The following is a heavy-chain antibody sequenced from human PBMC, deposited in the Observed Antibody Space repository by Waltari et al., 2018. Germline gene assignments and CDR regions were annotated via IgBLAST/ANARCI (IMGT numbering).Heavy chain of an antibody. Sequence: QLQLQESGPGLVKPSETLSLTCTVSGGSISSSSYYWGWIRQPPGKGLEWIGSIYYSGTTSYNPSLKSGGTISVGTSKNQFSLKLSSVTAADTAVYYCARDNRQIAAGTDYYFDYWGQGTLVTVSS. CDR3: ARDNRQIAAGTDYYFDY. J-gene: IGHJ4*02. D-gene: IGHD6-13*01. CDR2: IYYSGTT. CDR1: GGSISSSSYY. V-gene: IGHV4-39*07.